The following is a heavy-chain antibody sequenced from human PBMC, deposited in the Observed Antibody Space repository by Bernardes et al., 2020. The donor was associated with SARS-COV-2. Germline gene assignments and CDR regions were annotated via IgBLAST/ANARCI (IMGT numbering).Heavy chain of an antibody. CDR2: ISISSSYI. CDR1: GFTFSSYS. CDR3: ARDSGWGPRRTPHESKYY. V-gene: IGHV3-21*01. Sequence: GGSLRLSCAASGFTFSSYSMNWFRQAPGKGLEWFSSISISSSYIYYADSVKGRFTIPRDNAKNSLYLQMNSLRAEDTAVYYCARDSGWGPRRTPHESKYYWGQGTLVTVSS. J-gene: IGHJ4*02. D-gene: IGHD3-16*01.